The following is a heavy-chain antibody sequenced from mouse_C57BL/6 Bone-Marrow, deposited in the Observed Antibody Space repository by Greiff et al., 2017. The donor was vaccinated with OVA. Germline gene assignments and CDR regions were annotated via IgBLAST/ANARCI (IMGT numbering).Heavy chain of an antibody. CDR1: GYTFTEYT. CDR2: FYPGSGSI. D-gene: IGHD4-1*01. J-gene: IGHJ4*01. CDR3: ARHEEGNWDVSYYAMDY. V-gene: IGHV1-62-2*01. Sequence: VQLQQSGAELVKPGASVKLSCKASGYTFTEYTIHWVKQRSGQGLEWIGWFYPGSGSIKYNEKFKDKATLTADKSSSTVYMELSRLTSEDSAVYFCARHEEGNWDVSYYAMDYWGQGTSVTVSS.